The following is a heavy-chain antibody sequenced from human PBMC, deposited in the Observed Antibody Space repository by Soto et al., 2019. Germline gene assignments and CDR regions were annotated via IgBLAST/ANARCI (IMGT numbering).Heavy chain of an antibody. CDR3: ATDLSSSFDAFDI. J-gene: IGHJ3*02. CDR2: TWYDGSEK. CDR1: GFAFSRFG. Sequence: QVQLVESGGGVVQPGRSLRLSCAASGFAFSRFGLHWVRQAPGKGLEWVAGTWYDGSEKYYADTVKGRFTISRDNAKNTLQLQLNSLRAEDTAMYYCATDLSSSFDAFDIWGQGTMVTVAS. V-gene: IGHV3-33*01. D-gene: IGHD6-13*01.